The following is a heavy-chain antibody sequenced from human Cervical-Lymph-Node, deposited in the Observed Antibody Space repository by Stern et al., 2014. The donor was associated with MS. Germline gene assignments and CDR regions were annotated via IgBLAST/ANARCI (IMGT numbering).Heavy chain of an antibody. Sequence: MQLVESGPEVKKPGTSVKVSCKASGFTFTSSAVQWVRQARGQRLEWIGWIVVGSGNTNYAQKFQERVTITRDMSTSTAYMELSSLRSEDTAVYYCAALQSVTDFDYWGQGTLVTVSS. D-gene: IGHD1-14*01. CDR3: AALQSVTDFDY. CDR2: IVVGSGNT. CDR1: GFTFTSSA. J-gene: IGHJ4*02. V-gene: IGHV1-58*01.